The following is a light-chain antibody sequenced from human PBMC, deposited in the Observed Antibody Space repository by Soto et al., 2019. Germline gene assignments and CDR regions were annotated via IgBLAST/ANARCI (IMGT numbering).Light chain of an antibody. V-gene: IGKV1-5*03. J-gene: IGKJ2*01. CDR3: QLDYTRYT. CDR2: KTS. Sequence: DIPMTQSPSTLSASVGDRVTITCRASQSIDNWLAWYQEKPGKAPKVLIYKTSTLASGVPSRFSGSASGTEFTLTISSLQPDAFATYYCQLDYTRYTFGRGIRLVI. CDR1: QSIDNW.